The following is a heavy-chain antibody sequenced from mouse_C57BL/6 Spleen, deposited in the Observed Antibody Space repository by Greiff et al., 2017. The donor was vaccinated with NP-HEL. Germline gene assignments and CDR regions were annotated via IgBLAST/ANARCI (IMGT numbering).Heavy chain of an antibody. D-gene: IGHD1-1*01. J-gene: IGHJ2*01. CDR3: AREVITTVVAPYFDY. CDR2: IYPGDGDT. Sequence: QVQLKQSGAELVKPGASVKISCKASGYAFSSYWMNWVKQRPGKGLEWIGQIYPGDGDTNYNGKFKGKATLTADKSSSTAYMQLSSLTSEDSAVYFCAREVITTVVAPYFDYWGQGTTLTVSS. V-gene: IGHV1-80*01. CDR1: GYAFSSYW.